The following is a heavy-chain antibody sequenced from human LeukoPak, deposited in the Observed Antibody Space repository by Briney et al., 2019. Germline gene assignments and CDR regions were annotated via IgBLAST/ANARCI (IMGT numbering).Heavy chain of an antibody. CDR1: GGSISSYY. D-gene: IGHD1/OR15-1a*01. J-gene: IGHJ5*02. Sequence: SETLSLTCTVSGGSISSYYWSWIRQPPGKGLEWIGYIYYSGSTNYNPSLKSRVTISVDTSKNQFSLKLSSVTAADTAVYYCARDTGTGWFDPWGQGTLVTVS. V-gene: IGHV4-59*01. CDR3: ARDTGTGWFDP. CDR2: IYYSGST.